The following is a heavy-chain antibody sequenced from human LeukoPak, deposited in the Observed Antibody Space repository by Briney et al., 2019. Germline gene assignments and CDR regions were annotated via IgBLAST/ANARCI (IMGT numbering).Heavy chain of an antibody. CDR1: GGSIISSSYD. Sequence: PSETRSLTCTVSGGSIISSSYDWCWIRQPPGKGLEWIGSIYSSGSTYYTPSLKSRVTISVDTSKNQFSLKLSSVTAADTAVYYCARDLHRLYYFDYWGQGTLVTVSS. V-gene: IGHV4-39*07. J-gene: IGHJ4*02. CDR2: IYSSGST. CDR3: ARDLHRLYYFDY.